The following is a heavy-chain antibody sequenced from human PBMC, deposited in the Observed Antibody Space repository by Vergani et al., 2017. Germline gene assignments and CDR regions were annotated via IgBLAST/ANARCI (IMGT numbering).Heavy chain of an antibody. CDR2: IHYSENT. CDR1: FDSIRNLY. D-gene: IGHD3-10*01. V-gene: IGHV4-59*11. J-gene: IGHJ5*02. CDR3: WRVADVYGLGSRLLDL. Sequence: QVQLQESGPGLVKSSETLSLTCSVSFDSIRNLYCNWIRQPPGKGLEWIGSIHYSENTNYNPSLKTRVTISGDTSKNQFSLKLNSVTAADTAVYYCWRVADVYGLGSRLLDLWGQGILVTVSS.